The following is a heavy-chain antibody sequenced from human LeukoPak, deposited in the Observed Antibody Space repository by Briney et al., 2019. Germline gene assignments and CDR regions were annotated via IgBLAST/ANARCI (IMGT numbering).Heavy chain of an antibody. CDR3: ARDRSGYSYIDY. D-gene: IGHD5-18*01. J-gene: IGHJ4*02. CDR1: GFTFDDYA. V-gene: IGHV3-9*01. Sequence: GGSLRLSCAASGFTFDDYAMHWVRQAPGKGLEWVSGISWNSGSIGYADSVKGRFTISRDNAKNSLYLQMNSLRAEDTAVYYCARDRSGYSYIDYWGQGTLVTVSS. CDR2: ISWNSGSI.